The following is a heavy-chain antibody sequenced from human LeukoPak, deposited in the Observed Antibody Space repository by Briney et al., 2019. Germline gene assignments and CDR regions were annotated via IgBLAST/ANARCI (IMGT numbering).Heavy chain of an antibody. CDR3: ARAGGSTVSHSDY. CDR2: ISWNSGTI. CDR1: GFIFNNYA. D-gene: IGHD4-17*01. J-gene: IGHJ4*02. Sequence: GGSLRLSCAGSGFIFNNYAMHWVRQPPGKGLEWVSGISWNSGTIDYADSVRGRFTISRDNAKNSLYLQMNSLRAEDTAVYYCARAGGSTVSHSDYWGQGTLVTVSS. V-gene: IGHV3-9*01.